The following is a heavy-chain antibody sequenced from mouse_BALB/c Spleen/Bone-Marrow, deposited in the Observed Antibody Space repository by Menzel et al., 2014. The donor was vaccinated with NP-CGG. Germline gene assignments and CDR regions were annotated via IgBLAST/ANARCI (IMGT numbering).Heavy chain of an antibody. CDR1: GYSFTGYF. V-gene: IGHV1-20*02. Sequence: DVHLVESGPELVKPGASVKISCKASGYSFTGYFMNWVMQSHGKGLEWIGRINPYNGDTFYNQKFKGKATLTVDKSSSTAHMELRSLASEDSAVYYCAREGGYYYGSSPYFDVWGAGTTVTVSS. CDR2: INPYNGDT. D-gene: IGHD1-1*01. CDR3: AREGGYYYGSSPYFDV. J-gene: IGHJ1*01.